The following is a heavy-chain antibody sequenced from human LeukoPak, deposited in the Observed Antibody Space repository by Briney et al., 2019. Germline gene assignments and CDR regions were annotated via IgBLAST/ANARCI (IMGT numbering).Heavy chain of an antibody. D-gene: IGHD3-22*01. CDR2: INHSGST. CDR3: ARGGSRYYYDSSGYYYFDC. V-gene: IGHV4-34*01. Sequence: SETLSLTCAVYGGSFSGYYWSWIRQPPGKGLEWIGEINHSGSTNYNPSLKSRVTISVDTSKNQFSLKLSSVTAADTAVYYCARGGSRYYYDSSGYYYFDCWGQGTLVTVSS. J-gene: IGHJ4*02. CDR1: GGSFSGYY.